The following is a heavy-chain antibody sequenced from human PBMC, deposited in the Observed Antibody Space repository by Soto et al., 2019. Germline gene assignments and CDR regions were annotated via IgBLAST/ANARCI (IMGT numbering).Heavy chain of an antibody. CDR2: IYYRGNT. J-gene: IGHJ4*02. CDR3: ARLDPISGYVDH. CDR1: GGSVTSYY. V-gene: IGHV4-59*02. D-gene: IGHD1-1*01. Sequence: SETLSLTCTVSGGSVTSYYWSWIRQPPGKGLEWIGYIYYRGNTKYNPSFRSRVTILADTPKNQFSPKLSSLPAADPAVYYCARLDPISGYVDHGGQGTLVTVS.